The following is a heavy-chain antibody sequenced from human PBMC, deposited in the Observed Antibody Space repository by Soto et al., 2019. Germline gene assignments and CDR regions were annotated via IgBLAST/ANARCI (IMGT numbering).Heavy chain of an antibody. CDR2: ISASNGNT. CDR3: ARSQSGDYEGCGY. V-gene: IGHV1-18*01. D-gene: IGHD4-17*01. CDR1: GYTFTNYG. Sequence: QVQLVQSGAEVKKPGASVKVSCKASGYTFTNYGINWVRQAPGQGLEWMGWISASNGNTNYAQRVQGRVIMTTDTSRSTAYMELRSLRSDDTAVYYCARSQSGDYEGCGYWGQGTLVTVSS. J-gene: IGHJ4*02.